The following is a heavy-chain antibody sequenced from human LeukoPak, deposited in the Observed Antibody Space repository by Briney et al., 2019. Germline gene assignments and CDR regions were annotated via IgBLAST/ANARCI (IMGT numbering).Heavy chain of an antibody. D-gene: IGHD2/OR15-2a*01. CDR2: ISYDGSTK. J-gene: IGHJ4*02. CDR1: GLSFSSHA. V-gene: IGHV3-30*02. Sequence: GGSLRLACAASGLSFSSHAMHWVRQAPGKGLEWGAFISYDGSTKTYAHSVKGRFTTSRDISLHLQMNSLRAEDTAVYYCVRNHNNDYWGQGTLVTVSS. CDR3: VRNHNNDY.